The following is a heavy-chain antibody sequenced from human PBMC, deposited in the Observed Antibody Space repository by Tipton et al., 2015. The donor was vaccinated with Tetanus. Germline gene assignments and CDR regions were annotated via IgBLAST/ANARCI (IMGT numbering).Heavy chain of an antibody. Sequence: TLSLTCAASGFTFSFYWMNWIRQPPGKGLEWIGYVYYNGNTHYNPALKSRVTISVDTSKNQFSLKLSSVTAADTAIYYCAREVPAAGHFDSWGQGTLVTVSS. J-gene: IGHJ4*02. V-gene: IGHV4-59*01. CDR1: GFTFSFYW. D-gene: IGHD2-2*01. CDR3: AREVPAAGHFDS. CDR2: VYYNGNT.